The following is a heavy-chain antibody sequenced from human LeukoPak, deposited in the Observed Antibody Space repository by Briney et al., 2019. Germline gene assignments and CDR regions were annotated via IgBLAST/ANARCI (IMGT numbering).Heavy chain of an antibody. D-gene: IGHD6-13*01. V-gene: IGHV4-59*01. CDR2: ISYRGST. J-gene: IGHJ4*02. CDR3: ARGIGGAAGVIDY. Sequence: SETLSLTCTVSGGSISGYYWTWIRQPPGKGLEWIGYISYRGSTNNNPSLKSRLTISIDTSKNQFSLKLNSVTAADTGIYYCARGIGGAAGVIDYWGQGTLVTVSS. CDR1: GGSISGYY.